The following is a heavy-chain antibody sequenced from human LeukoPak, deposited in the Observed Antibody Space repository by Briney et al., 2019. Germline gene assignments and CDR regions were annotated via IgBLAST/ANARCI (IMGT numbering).Heavy chain of an antibody. D-gene: IGHD2-21*02. CDR1: GFTFSNYD. CDR3: ARVVCGGDCYSGSFDY. V-gene: IGHV3-13*01. Sequence: GGSLRLSCAASGFTFSNYDMHWVRQATGKGLEWVSAIGDTDDTYYLGSVKGRFTISRDNSKNTLYLQMNSLRAEDTAVYYCARVVCGGDCYSGSFDYWGQGTLVTVSS. CDR2: IGDTDDT. J-gene: IGHJ4*02.